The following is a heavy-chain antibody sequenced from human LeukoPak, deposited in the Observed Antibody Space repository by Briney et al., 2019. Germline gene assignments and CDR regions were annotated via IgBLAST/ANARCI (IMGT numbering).Heavy chain of an antibody. CDR1: GYTFIGYF. CDR3: AREEDYYMDV. CDR2: INPHSGGT. V-gene: IGHV1-2*02. J-gene: IGHJ6*03. Sequence: ASVKVSCKASGYTFIGYFIHWVRQAPGQGLEWMGWINPHSGGTKFAQKFEGRVTMTRDTSINTAYMDLMRLRSDDTAVYYCAREEDYYMDVWGKGTTVTVSS.